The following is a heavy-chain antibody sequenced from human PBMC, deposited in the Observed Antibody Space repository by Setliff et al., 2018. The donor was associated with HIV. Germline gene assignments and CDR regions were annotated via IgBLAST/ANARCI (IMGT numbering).Heavy chain of an antibody. CDR3: AKVKVPTTDLYFLDY. CDR1: GFGFSNFA. Sequence: GGSLRLSCVASGFGFSNFAMHWVRQAPGKGVEWVSVISYDGSRTYYIDSVKGRFTISRDNSKNTLYLQLNSLRPEDTALYYCAKVKVPTTDLYFLDYWGQGTPVTVSS. D-gene: IGHD1-1*01. J-gene: IGHJ4*02. CDR2: ISYDGSRT. V-gene: IGHV3-30*10.